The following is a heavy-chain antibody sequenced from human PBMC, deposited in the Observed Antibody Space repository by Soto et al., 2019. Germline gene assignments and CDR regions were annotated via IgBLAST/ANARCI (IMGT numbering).Heavy chain of an antibody. J-gene: IGHJ2*01. CDR2: IYHSGST. D-gene: IGHD2-15*01. V-gene: IGHV4-4*02. CDR1: GGSISSSNW. Sequence: PSETLSLTXAVSGGSISSSNWWSWVRQPPGKGLEWIGEIYHSGSTNYNPSLKSRVTISVDKSKNQFSLKLGSVTAADTAVYYCARARGPYCSGGSCYSGWYFDLWGRGTLVTVSS. CDR3: ARARGPYCSGGSCYSGWYFDL.